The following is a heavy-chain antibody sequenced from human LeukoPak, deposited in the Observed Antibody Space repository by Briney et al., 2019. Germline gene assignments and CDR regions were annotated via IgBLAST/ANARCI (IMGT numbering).Heavy chain of an antibody. J-gene: IGHJ5*02. Sequence: ASVKVSCKASGYTFTGYYMHWVRQAPGQGLEWMGWINPNSGGTNYAQKFQGRVTMTRDTSISTAYMELSRLRSDDTAVYYCAREAAVAGGWFDPWGQGTLVTVSS. D-gene: IGHD6-19*01. CDR3: AREAAVAGGWFDP. CDR2: INPNSGGT. V-gene: IGHV1-2*02. CDR1: GYTFTGYY.